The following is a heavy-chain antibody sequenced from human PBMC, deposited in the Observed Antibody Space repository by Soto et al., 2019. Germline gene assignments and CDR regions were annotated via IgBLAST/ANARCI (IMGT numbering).Heavy chain of an antibody. Sequence: GGSLRLSCAASGFTFDDYAMHWVRQAPGKGLEWVSGISWNSGSIGYADSVKGRFTISRDNAKNSLYLQMNSLRAEDTALYYCAKDIRSSSWVGRSAFDIWGQGTMVTVSS. J-gene: IGHJ3*02. CDR2: ISWNSGSI. CDR3: AKDIRSSSWVGRSAFDI. D-gene: IGHD6-13*01. CDR1: GFTFDDYA. V-gene: IGHV3-9*01.